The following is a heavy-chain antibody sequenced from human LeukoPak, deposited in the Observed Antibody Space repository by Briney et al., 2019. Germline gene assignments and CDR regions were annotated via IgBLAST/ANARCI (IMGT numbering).Heavy chain of an antibody. CDR1: GFTFSSYS. V-gene: IGHV3-21*01. Sequence: PGGSLRLSCAASGFTFSSYSMNWVRQAPGKGLEWVSSISSSSSYIYYADSVKGRFTISRDNAKNSLYLQMNSLRAEDTAVYYCARAGHYDFWSDYLFSFLAMDVWGQGTTVTVSS. D-gene: IGHD3-3*01. CDR3: ARAGHYDFWSDYLFSFLAMDV. CDR2: ISSSSSYI. J-gene: IGHJ6*02.